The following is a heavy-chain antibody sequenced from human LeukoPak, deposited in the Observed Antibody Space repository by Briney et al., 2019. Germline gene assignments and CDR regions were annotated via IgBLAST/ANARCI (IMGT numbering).Heavy chain of an antibody. CDR1: GFTFSSYG. Sequence: GGSLRLSCAASGFTFSSYGMHWVRQAPGKGLEWVAVISYDGSNKYYADSVKGRFTISRDNSKNTLYLQMNSLRAEDTAAYYCAKDGAVAGHFDYWGQGTLVTVSS. J-gene: IGHJ4*02. D-gene: IGHD6-19*01. V-gene: IGHV3-30*18. CDR2: ISYDGSNK. CDR3: AKDGAVAGHFDY.